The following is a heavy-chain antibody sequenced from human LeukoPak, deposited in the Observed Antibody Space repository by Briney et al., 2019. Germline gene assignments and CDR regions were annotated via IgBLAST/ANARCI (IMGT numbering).Heavy chain of an antibody. V-gene: IGHV3-23*01. Sequence: GGSLRLSCAASGFTFSSFAMSWVRQAPGEGREWVSAISGSGGSTFYADSVKGRFTISRDNSKNTLFLQMNGLRAEDTAVYYCAKDRSCSGSSCNVGSWGQGTMVTVSS. D-gene: IGHD2-2*01. CDR2: ISGSGGST. J-gene: IGHJ3*01. CDR1: GFTFSSFA. CDR3: AKDRSCSGSSCNVGS.